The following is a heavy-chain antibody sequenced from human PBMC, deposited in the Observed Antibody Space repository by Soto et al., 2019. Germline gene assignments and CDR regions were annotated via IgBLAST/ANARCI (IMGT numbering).Heavy chain of an antibody. D-gene: IGHD1-20*01. J-gene: IGHJ4*02. Sequence: LRLSCAASGFTFSSYGMHWVRQAPGKGLEWVAVISYDGSNKYYAGSVKGRFTISRDNSKNTLYLQMNSLRAEDTAVYYCAKDFGITVLDYWGQGTLVTVSS. CDR1: GFTFSSYG. CDR2: ISYDGSNK. CDR3: AKDFGITVLDY. V-gene: IGHV3-30*18.